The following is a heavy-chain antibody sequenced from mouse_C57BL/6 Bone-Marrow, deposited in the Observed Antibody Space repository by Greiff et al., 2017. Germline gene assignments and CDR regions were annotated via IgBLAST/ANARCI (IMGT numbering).Heavy chain of an antibody. CDR2: IYPRSGTT. D-gene: IGHD6-1*01. J-gene: IGHJ4*01. Sequence: QVQLKESGAELARPGASVKLSCKASGYTFTSYGISWVKQRTGQGLEWIGEIYPRSGTTYYNEKFKGKATLTADKSSSTAYMELRSLTSEDSAVYFCARHFPSDLAMDYWGQGTSVTVSS. CDR1: GYTFTSYG. V-gene: IGHV1-81*01. CDR3: ARHFPSDLAMDY.